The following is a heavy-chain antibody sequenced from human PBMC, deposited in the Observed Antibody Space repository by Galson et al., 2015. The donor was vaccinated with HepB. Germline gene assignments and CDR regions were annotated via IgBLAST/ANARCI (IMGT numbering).Heavy chain of an antibody. CDR2: IRSKAYGGTT. J-gene: IGHJ4*02. D-gene: IGHD4-23*01. V-gene: IGHV3-49*04. Sequence: SLRLSCAASGFTFGDYAMSWVRQAPGKGLEWVGFIRSKAYGGTTEYAASVKGRFTISRDDSKSIAYLQMNSLKTEETAVYYCTRDRDTVVTPSWFGYWGQGTLVTVSS. CDR3: TRDRDTVVTPSWFGY. CDR1: GFTFGDYA.